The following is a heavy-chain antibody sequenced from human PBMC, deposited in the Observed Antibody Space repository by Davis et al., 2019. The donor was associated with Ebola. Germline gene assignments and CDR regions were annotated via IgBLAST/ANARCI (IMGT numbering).Heavy chain of an antibody. V-gene: IGHV3-64D*08. D-gene: IGHD2-2*01. CDR3: VKSGYCSSTSCPIDY. CDR2: ISYNGGST. CDR1: GFTFSRNA. J-gene: IGHJ4*02. Sequence: GGSLRLSCSASGFTFSRNAMHWVRQAPGKGLEYVSAISYNGGSTYYADSVKGRFTISRDNSKNTLYLQMSSLSAEDTAVYYCVKSGYCSSTSCPIDYWGQGILVTVSS.